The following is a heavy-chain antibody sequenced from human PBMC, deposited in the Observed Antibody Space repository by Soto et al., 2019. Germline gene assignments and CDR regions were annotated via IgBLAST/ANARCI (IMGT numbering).Heavy chain of an antibody. Sequence: GASVKVSCKASGYTFSSYGISWVRQAPGQGLEWMGWISGYNGNTNYAQKLQGRVTMTIDTSTSTGYMELRSLRSDDTAVYYCARDRGGDGMDVWGQGTTVTVS. J-gene: IGHJ6*02. CDR3: ARDRGGDGMDV. CDR2: ISGYNGNT. CDR1: GYTFSSYG. D-gene: IGHD3-16*01. V-gene: IGHV1-18*01.